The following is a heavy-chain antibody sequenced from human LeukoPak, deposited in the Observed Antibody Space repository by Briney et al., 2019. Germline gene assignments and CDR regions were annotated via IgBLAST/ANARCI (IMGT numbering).Heavy chain of an antibody. CDR1: GGTISSSSYY. Sequence: SESLSLTCTVSGGTISSSSYYWGWIRPPPGKGLVWIGSIYYSGSTYYNPSHKSRVTISVDTSNNQFSLKLSSVTAADTAVYYCARARWRATGFGVYGMDVWGQGTTVTVSS. CDR2: IYYSGST. D-gene: IGHD2-8*01. J-gene: IGHJ6*02. V-gene: IGHV4-39*07. CDR3: ARARWRATGFGVYGMDV.